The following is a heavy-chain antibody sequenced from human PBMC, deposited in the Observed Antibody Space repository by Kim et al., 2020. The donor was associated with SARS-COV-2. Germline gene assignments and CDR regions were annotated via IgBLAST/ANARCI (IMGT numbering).Heavy chain of an antibody. CDR2: IWYDGSNK. J-gene: IGHJ4*02. CDR3: ARDHSSGRSIDY. V-gene: IGHV3-33*01. Sequence: GGSLGLSCAASGFTFSSFGMHWVRQAPGKGLEWVAAIWYDGSNKYYADSVKGRFTISRDNSKNTLYLQMNSLRAEDTAVYYCARDHSSGRSIDYWGQGTLVTVSS. CDR1: GFTFSSFG. D-gene: IGHD6-19*01.